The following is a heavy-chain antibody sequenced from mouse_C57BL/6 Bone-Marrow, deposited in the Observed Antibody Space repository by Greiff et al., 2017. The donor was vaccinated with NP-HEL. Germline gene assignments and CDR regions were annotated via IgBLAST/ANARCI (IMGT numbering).Heavy chain of an antibody. CDR3: ERATYYDYDGAMDY. CDR1: GYTFTDYY. D-gene: IGHD2-4*01. V-gene: IGHV1-26*01. Sequence: VQLQQSGPELVKPGASVKISCKASGYTFTDYYVNWVKQSHGKSLEWIGDINPNNGGTSYNQKFKGKATLTVDKSSSTAYMELRSLTSEDSAVYYCERATYYDYDGAMDYWGQGTSVTVSS. CDR2: INPNNGGT. J-gene: IGHJ4*01.